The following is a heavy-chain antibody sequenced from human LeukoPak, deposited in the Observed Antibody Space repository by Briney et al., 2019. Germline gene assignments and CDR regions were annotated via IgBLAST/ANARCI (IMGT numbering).Heavy chain of an antibody. J-gene: IGHJ3*02. CDR2: IIPIFGTA. CDR3: ARDGPYYYDSSGYDGAFDI. D-gene: IGHD3-22*01. V-gene: IGHV1-69*05. Sequence: SVKVSCKASGGTFSIYAISWVRQAPGQGLEWMGGIIPIFGTANYAQKSQGRVTITTAESTSTAYMELSSLRSEDTAVYYCARDGPYYYDSSGYDGAFDIWGQGTMVTVSS. CDR1: GGTFSIYA.